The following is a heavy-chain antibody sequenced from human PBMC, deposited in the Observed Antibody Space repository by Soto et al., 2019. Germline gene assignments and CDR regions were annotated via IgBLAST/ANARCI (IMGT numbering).Heavy chain of an antibody. CDR3: VTDRRGYPHPSVHYYFSD. D-gene: IGHD3-22*01. J-gene: IGHJ4*01. CDR2: LKPLIDTGTI. V-gene: IGHV3-15*07. CDR1: EFSFSDSW. Sequence: EVQLVESGGGWVKTGGSLRLSCTASEFSFSDSWMNWVRQPPGRGLEWVGRLKPLIDTGTIDYAAAVKGRFTMSRDEAANTVDLTMNSLTSDDTAVYFCVTDRRGYPHPSVHYYFSDWGQGTLVTVSS.